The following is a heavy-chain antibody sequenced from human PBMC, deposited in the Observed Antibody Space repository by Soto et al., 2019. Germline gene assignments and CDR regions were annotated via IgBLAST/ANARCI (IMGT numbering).Heavy chain of an antibody. D-gene: IGHD5-18*01. CDR1: GFTFSSFW. J-gene: IGHJ4*02. CDR2: INSDGSRT. CDR3: ARAHENSYGYFDY. Sequence: GGSLRLSCAASGFTFSSFWMHWVRQTPGKGLVWVSRINSDGSRTTYADSVKGRFTISSDNAKNTLYLQMNSLRAEDTALYYCARAHENSYGYFDYWGQGALVTVSS. V-gene: IGHV3-74*01.